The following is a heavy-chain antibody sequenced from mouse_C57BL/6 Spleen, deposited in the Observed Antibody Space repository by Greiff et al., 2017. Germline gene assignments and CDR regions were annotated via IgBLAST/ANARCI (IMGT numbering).Heavy chain of an antibody. CDR1: GFNIKDDY. CDR3: TTLGLSYGHFDY. V-gene: IGHV14-4*01. CDR2: IDPENGDT. D-gene: IGHD2-1*01. Sequence: EVKLQESGAELVRPGASVKLSCTASGFNIKDDYMHWVKQRPEQGLEWIGWIDPENGDTEYASKFQGKATITADTSSNTAYLQLSSLTSEDTAVYYCTTLGLSYGHFDYWGQGTTLTVSS. J-gene: IGHJ2*01.